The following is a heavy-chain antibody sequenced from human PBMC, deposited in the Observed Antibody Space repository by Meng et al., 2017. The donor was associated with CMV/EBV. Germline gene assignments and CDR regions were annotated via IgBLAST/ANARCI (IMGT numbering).Heavy chain of an antibody. D-gene: IGHD3-3*01. J-gene: IGHJ4*02. V-gene: IGHV4-34*01. CDR1: GGSFSGYY. CDR3: ARSTIFGVVPRRLDY. Sequence: YGGSFSGYYWSWIRQPPGKGLEWIGEINHSGSTNYNPSLKSRVTTSVDTSKNQFSLKLSSVTAADTAVYYCARSTIFGVVPRRLDYWGQGTLVTVSS. CDR2: INHSGST.